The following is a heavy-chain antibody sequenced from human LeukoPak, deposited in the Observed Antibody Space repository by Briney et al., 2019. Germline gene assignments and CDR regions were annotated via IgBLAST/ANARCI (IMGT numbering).Heavy chain of an antibody. CDR2: ISSSSSYI. V-gene: IGHV3-21*01. D-gene: IGHD3-22*01. J-gene: IGHJ3*02. CDR3: ARDQSSGSDAFDI. Sequence: GGSLRLSCAASGITFSSYSMNWVRQAPGKGLEWVSSISSSSSYIYYADSVKGRFTISRDNAKNSLYLQMNSLRAEDTAVYYCARDQSSGSDAFDIWGQGTMVTVSS. CDR1: GITFSSYS.